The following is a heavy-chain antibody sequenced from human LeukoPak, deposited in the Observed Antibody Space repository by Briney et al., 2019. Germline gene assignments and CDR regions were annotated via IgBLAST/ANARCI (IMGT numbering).Heavy chain of an antibody. V-gene: IGHV4-59*08. CDR2: ICYSGST. CDR1: GGSISSYY. CDR3: ARPLMYCGGDCYFGYFDL. Sequence: RAETLSLTCTVSGGSISSYYWSWIRQPPGKGLEWIGYICYSGSTNYNPSLKSRVTISVDTSKNQFSLKLSSVAAADTAVYYCARPLMYCGGDCYFGYFDLWGRGTLVTVSS. D-gene: IGHD2-21*02. J-gene: IGHJ2*01.